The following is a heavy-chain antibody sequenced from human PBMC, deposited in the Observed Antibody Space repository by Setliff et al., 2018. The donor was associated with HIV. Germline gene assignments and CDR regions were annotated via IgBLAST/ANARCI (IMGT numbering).Heavy chain of an antibody. D-gene: IGHD3-3*01. CDR2: INHSGGT. J-gene: IGHJ4*02. Sequence: SETLSLTCAVSGGTFSLHYYTWIRQSPLRGLEWIGEINHSGGTRYNPSLESRVTISVDTSKHQFSLRLSSVAAGDTAVYYCARSIVPVASGYYYFEYWGQGTLVTVSS. V-gene: IGHV4-34*01. CDR1: GGTFSLHY. CDR3: ARSIVPVASGYYYFEY.